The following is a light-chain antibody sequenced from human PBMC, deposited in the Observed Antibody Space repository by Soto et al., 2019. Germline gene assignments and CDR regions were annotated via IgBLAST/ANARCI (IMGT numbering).Light chain of an antibody. J-gene: IGLJ1*01. CDR3: SSYTSSSTYV. CDR1: SSDVGYYDY. V-gene: IGLV2-14*01. Sequence: QSVLTQPPSASGFPGQSVTISCTGTSSDVGYYDYVSWYQQHPGKAPKLMIYEVSNRPSGVSNRFSGSKSGNTASLTISGLQAEDEADYYCSSYTSSSTYVFGTGTKVTVL. CDR2: EVS.